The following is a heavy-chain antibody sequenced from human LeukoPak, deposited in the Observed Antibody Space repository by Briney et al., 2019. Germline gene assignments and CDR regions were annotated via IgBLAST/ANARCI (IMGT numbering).Heavy chain of an antibody. Sequence: SETLSLTCAVSGGSISSGGHSWSWIRQPPGKGLEWIGYVYHSGSTYYNPSLKSRVTISVDRSKNQFSLKLSSVTAADTAVYYCARATYYFDYWGQGTLVTVSS. J-gene: IGHJ4*02. D-gene: IGHD3-16*01. CDR1: GGSISSGGHS. V-gene: IGHV4-30-2*01. CDR3: ARATYYFDY. CDR2: VYHSGST.